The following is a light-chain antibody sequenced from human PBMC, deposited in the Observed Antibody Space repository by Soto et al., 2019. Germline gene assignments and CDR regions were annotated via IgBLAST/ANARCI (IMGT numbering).Light chain of an antibody. J-gene: IGKJ1*01. V-gene: IGKV1-5*03. CDR3: QQYYSYSRT. CDR1: QSISSW. Sequence: DIQMTQSPSTLSASVGDRVTITCRASQSISSWLAWYQQKPGKAPKLLIYKASTLESGGPSRFSGSGSGTEFTLTISSLQPDDFATYYCQQYYSYSRTFGQGTKVEIK. CDR2: KAS.